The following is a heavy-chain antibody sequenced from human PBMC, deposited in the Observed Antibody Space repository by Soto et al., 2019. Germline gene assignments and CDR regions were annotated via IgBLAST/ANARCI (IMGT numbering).Heavy chain of an antibody. V-gene: IGHV3-7*01. CDR3: GIDSGYDSGSYVYHYLDC. Sequence: EEQMVASGGSLVQPGGSLRLSCAASGLTLRSYWMSWVRQAPGKGLEGLATITTDASEKKYVDSVKGRFTVSRDNAKNSLNLQMDSLRAEDTAAYYCGIDSGYDSGSYVYHYLDCGGRGSLVTVSS. CDR1: GLTLRSYW. J-gene: IGHJ4*01. D-gene: IGHD3-10*01. CDR2: ITTDASEK.